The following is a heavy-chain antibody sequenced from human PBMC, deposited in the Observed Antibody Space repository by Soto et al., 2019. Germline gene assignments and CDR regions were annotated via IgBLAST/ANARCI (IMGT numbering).Heavy chain of an antibody. CDR3: ARDQGSNLKRPTTYYYYYYGMEV. J-gene: IGHJ6*02. CDR1: GYTFTSYG. V-gene: IGHV1-18*01. CDR2: ISAYNGNT. Sequence: GASVKVSCKASGYTFTSYGISWVRQAPGQGLEWMGWISAYNGNTNYAQKLQGRVTMTTDTSTSTAYMELRSLRSDDTAVYYCARDQGSNLKRPTTYYYYYYGMEVWGQGTTVTVSS.